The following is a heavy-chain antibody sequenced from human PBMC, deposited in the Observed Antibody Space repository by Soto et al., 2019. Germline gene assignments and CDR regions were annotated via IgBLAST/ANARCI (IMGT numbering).Heavy chain of an antibody. Sequence: PGESLKISCKGSGYSFTSYWISWVRQMPWKGLEWMGRIDPSDSYTNYSPSFQGHVTISADKSISTAYLQWSSLKASDTAMYYCARQGYDFWSGYYKYYYGMDVWGQGTTVTVSS. CDR2: IDPSDSYT. D-gene: IGHD3-3*01. CDR1: GYSFTSYW. V-gene: IGHV5-10-1*01. CDR3: ARQGYDFWSGYYKYYYGMDV. J-gene: IGHJ6*02.